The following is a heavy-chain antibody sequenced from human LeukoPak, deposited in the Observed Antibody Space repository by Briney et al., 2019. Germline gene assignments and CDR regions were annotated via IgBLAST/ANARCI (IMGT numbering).Heavy chain of an antibody. CDR1: GYALTELS. V-gene: IGHV1-24*01. CDR3: ARDFPDDIVATPDAFDI. Sequence: GASVKISCKVSGYALTELSMHWVREAPGKGLEWMGRFDPEDGETIYAQKFQGRVTMTTDTSTSTAYMELRSLRSDDTAVYYCARDFPDDIVATPDAFDIWGQGTMVTVSS. J-gene: IGHJ3*02. CDR2: FDPEDGET. D-gene: IGHD5-12*01.